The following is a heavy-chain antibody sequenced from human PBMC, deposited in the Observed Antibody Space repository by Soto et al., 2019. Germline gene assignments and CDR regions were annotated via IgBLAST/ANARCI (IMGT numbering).Heavy chain of an antibody. Sequence: EVELVQSGGGVVEPGGSLTLSCVGSGFDFYSYGLNWVRQAPGKGLEWVSYIASSSNTLYYTDSVKGRFIVSRDDARNSLCLNMNSLRHEDTAVYYCTRAGVAGAYWGKGTLVTVSS. CDR3: TRAGVAGAY. D-gene: IGHD6-19*01. CDR2: IASSSNTL. J-gene: IGHJ4*02. V-gene: IGHV3-48*02. CDR1: GFDFYSYG.